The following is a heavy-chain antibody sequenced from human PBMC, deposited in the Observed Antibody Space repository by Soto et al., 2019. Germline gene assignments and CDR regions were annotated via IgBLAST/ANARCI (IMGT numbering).Heavy chain of an antibody. V-gene: IGHV1-18*01. D-gene: IGHD6-6*01. J-gene: IGHJ4*02. CDR3: ARTYSKYFSSSESDY. CDR1: DYTFTNYG. CDR2: ISAYNGDT. Sequence: SVTVSCQASDYTFTNYGLSWVRQAPVQGLEWMGWISAYNGDTNSAQRLQGRLTMTTDTSTSTAYMELRSLRSDDTAVYYCARTYSKYFSSSESDYWGQGTLVTVSS.